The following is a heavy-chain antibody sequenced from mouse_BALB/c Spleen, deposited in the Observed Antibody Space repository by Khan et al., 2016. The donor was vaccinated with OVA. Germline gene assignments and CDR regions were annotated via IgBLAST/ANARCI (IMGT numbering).Heavy chain of an antibody. CDR1: GYTFTTAG. J-gene: IGHJ4*01. CDR2: INTHSGVP. V-gene: IGHV9-4*02. CDR3: ARGGAAFYRIDGGAMDY. D-gene: IGHD2-12*01. Sequence: QIQLVQSGPELKKPGETVRISCKASGYTFTTAGMQWVQKMPGKGLKWIGWINTHSGVPKYAEDFKGRFAFSLETSASIGYLQITNLKNEDTATYFCARGGAAFYRIDGGAMDYWGQGTSVTVSS.